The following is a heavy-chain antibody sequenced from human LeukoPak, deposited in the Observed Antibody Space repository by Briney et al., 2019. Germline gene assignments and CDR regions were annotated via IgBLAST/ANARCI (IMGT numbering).Heavy chain of an antibody. CDR3: ARRRGYSYAYYYDFYMDV. CDR1: GYTFTSYH. V-gene: IGHV1-46*01. Sequence: ASVKVSCKASGYTFTSYHMCWVRQAPGQGLKWLGTINPSGGSTRFARKFQGRVTMTRDMSTNTVYMELSSLRSEDTAVYYCARRRGYSYAYYYDFYMDVWGKGTTVTVSS. D-gene: IGHD5-18*01. J-gene: IGHJ6*03. CDR2: INPSGGST.